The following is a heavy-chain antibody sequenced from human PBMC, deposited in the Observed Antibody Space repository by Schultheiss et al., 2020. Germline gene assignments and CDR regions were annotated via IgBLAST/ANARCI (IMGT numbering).Heavy chain of an antibody. CDR3: ARAYYDFLLGYYYYYMDV. D-gene: IGHD3-3*01. CDR1: GGSVSHYS. CDR2: IIPIFGTA. J-gene: IGHJ6*03. V-gene: IGHV1-69*13. Sequence: SVKVSCRASGGSVSHYSIAWLRQAPGQGLEWMGGIIPIFGTANYAQKFQGRVTITADESTSTAYMELRSLRSDDTAVYYCARAYYDFLLGYYYYYMDVWGKGTTVTVSS.